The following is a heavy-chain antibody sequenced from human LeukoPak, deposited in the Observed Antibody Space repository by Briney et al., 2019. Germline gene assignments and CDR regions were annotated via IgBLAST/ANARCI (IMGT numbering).Heavy chain of an antibody. CDR2: ISSSGSTI. CDR1: GFTFSDYH. V-gene: IGHV3-11*01. D-gene: IGHD6-13*01. CDR3: ASLACQTSGYTSPETNMDV. J-gene: IGHJ6*02. Sequence: PEGSLRLSCAASGFTFSDYHMSWIRQAPGKGLEWVSYISSSGSTIYYADSVKGRFTISRDNAKNSLYLQMNSLRAEDTAVYYCASLACQTSGYTSPETNMDVWGQGTTVTVSS.